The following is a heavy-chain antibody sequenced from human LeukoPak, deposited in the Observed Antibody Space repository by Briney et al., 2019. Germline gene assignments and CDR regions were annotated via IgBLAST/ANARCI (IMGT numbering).Heavy chain of an antibody. V-gene: IGHV1-8*03. D-gene: IGHD3-10*01. Sequence: GASVKVSCKASGYSFTNYDINWVRQATGQGLEWMGWMNPNSGITAYAQKFQGRVTITRNTSISTAYMELSSLRSEDTAVYYCAIPSGRGGTYYYMDVWGKGTTVTVSS. CDR3: AIPSGRGGTYYYMDV. CDR1: GYSFTNYD. CDR2: MNPNSGIT. J-gene: IGHJ6*03.